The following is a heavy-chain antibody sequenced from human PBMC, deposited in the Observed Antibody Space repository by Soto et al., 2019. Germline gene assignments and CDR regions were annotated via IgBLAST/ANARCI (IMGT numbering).Heavy chain of an antibody. Sequence: PSETLSLTCAVSGGSISSGAYSWSWIRQPPGKGLEWIGFISHSGIADYDPSLKSRVTISVDTSKNQFSLKLTSVSAADTAVYYCARYRFSDTWSKFDYWGRGTLVTVSS. J-gene: IGHJ4*02. CDR2: ISHSGIA. V-gene: IGHV4-30-2*05. CDR3: ARYRFSDTWSKFDY. D-gene: IGHD3-16*02. CDR1: GGSISSGAYS.